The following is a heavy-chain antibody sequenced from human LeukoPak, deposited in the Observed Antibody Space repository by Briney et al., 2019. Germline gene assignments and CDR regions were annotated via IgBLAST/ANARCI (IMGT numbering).Heavy chain of an antibody. CDR2: MNPNSGNT. D-gene: IGHD3-10*01. J-gene: IGHJ5*02. V-gene: IGHV1-8*03. Sequence: GASVKVSCKASGYTFTSYDINWVRQATGQGLEWMGWMNPNSGNTGYAQKFQGRVTITRNTSISTAYMELSSLRSEDTAVYYCARDLGSPRGMEPWGQGTLVTVSS. CDR1: GYTFTSYD. CDR3: ARDLGSPRGMEP.